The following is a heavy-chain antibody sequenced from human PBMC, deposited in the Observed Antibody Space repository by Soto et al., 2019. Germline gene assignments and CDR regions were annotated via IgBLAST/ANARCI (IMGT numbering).Heavy chain of an antibody. Sequence: GGSLRLSCAASGFTFSSYSMNWVRQAPGKGLEWVSSISSSSSYIYYADSVKGRFTISRDNAKNSLYLQMNSLRAEDTAVYYCARGGFGERVNAFDIWGQGTMVTVSS. V-gene: IGHV3-21*01. CDR2: ISSSSSYI. D-gene: IGHD3-10*01. J-gene: IGHJ3*02. CDR3: ARGGFGERVNAFDI. CDR1: GFTFSSYS.